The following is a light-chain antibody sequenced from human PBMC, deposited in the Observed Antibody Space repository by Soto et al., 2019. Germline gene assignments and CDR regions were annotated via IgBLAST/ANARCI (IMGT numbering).Light chain of an antibody. J-gene: IGKJ5*01. Sequence: DIQMTQSPSSLSASVGDRVTITCRASQSISSYLNWYQQKPGKAPKLLIYAASSLQSGVPSRFSGSGSGTDFTLTISSLQPEDYATYYYQQSYSTSITFGQGTRLAIK. CDR3: QQSYSTSIT. V-gene: IGKV1-39*01. CDR2: AAS. CDR1: QSISSY.